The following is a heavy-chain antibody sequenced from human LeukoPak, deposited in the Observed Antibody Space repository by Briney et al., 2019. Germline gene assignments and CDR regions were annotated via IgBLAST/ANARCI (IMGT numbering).Heavy chain of an antibody. D-gene: IGHD6-19*01. V-gene: IGHV3-53*01. CDR1: GITVSRSY. CDR2: IYSGGST. Sequence: PGGSLRLSCAASGITVSRSYMTWVRQTPGKGLEWVSVIYSGGSTYYADSVKSRFTISRDNSKNTLYLQMNGLRAEDSALYYCARQRSGWTCDYWGQGTLVTVSS. CDR3: ARQRSGWTCDY. J-gene: IGHJ4*02.